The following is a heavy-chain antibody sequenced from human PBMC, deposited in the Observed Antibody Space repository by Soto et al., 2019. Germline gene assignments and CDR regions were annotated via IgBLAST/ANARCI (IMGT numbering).Heavy chain of an antibody. CDR2: IYDSGST. CDR1: SGSISSSKW. J-gene: IGHJ5*02. CDR3: PRVSLIYHYIWASYRYWGFDP. D-gene: IGHD3-16*02. Sequence: SETLSLTCAVSSGSISSSKWWSWVGQPTGKGLEWSGEIYDSGSTGYNPSVRTRVTRSVDKSKNHFSLKLTSVPAPDTAPYYSPRVSLIYHYIWASYRYWGFDPWGQGTLGTVSS. V-gene: IGHV4-4*02.